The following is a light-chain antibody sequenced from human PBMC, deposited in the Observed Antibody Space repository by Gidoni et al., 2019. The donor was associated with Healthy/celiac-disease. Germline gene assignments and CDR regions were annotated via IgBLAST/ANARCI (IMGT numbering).Light chain of an antibody. CDR3: QSYDSSLSGLYV. CDR1: SSNIGAGYD. V-gene: IGLV1-40*01. Sequence: QSVLTQPPSVSGAPGQPVTISCTGSSSNIGAGYDVHWYQQHPGTAPKLLIYGNSNRPSGVPDRFSGSKSGTSASLAITGLQAEDEADYYCQSYDSSLSGLYVFGTGTKVTVL. J-gene: IGLJ1*01. CDR2: GNS.